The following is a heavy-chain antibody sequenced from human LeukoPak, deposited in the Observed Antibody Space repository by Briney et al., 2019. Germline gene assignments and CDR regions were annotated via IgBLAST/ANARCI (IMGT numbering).Heavy chain of an antibody. J-gene: IGHJ4*02. CDR2: IYYSGST. V-gene: IGHV4-31*03. CDR1: GGSISSGGYY. Sequence: SQTLSLTCTVSGGSISSGGYYWSWIRQHPGKGLEWLGYIYYSGSTYYNPSLKSRVTISVDTSKNQFSLKLSSVTAADTAVYYCAREKVAAAGIKDWGQGTLVTVSS. D-gene: IGHD6-13*01. CDR3: AREKVAAAGIKD.